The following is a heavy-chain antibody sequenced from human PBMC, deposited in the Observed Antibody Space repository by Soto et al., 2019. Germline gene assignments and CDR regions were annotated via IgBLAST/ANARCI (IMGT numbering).Heavy chain of an antibody. CDR3: ARDQSQGQMLLPYFDY. D-gene: IGHD3-10*02. V-gene: IGHV3-21*04. CDR1: GFNFPGYS. Sequence: TGGSLRLSCAASGFNFPGYSMNWVRQAPGKGLEWVASISSGSHYIYYADSVRGRFTISRDNAGDSLYLQMNSLRAGDTAVYFCARDQSQGQMLLPYFDYWGQGTLVTVSS. J-gene: IGHJ4*02. CDR2: ISSGSHYI.